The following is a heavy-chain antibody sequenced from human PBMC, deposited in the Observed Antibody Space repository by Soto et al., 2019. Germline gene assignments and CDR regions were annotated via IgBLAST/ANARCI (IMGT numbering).Heavy chain of an antibody. V-gene: IGHV3-23*01. Sequence: GGSLRLSCAASGFTFSSYAMSWVRQAPGKGLEWVSAISGSGGSTYYADSVKGRFTISRDNSKNTLYLQMNSLRAEDKAVYYCAKDQRGLGCFDIWGQGTMVTVSS. CDR2: ISGSGGST. J-gene: IGHJ3*02. CDR1: GFTFSSYA. CDR3: AKDQRGLGCFDI.